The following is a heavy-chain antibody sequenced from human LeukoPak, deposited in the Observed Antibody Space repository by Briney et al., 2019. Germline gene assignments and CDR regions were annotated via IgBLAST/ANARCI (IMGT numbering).Heavy chain of an antibody. Sequence: SETLSLTCAVSADSFSSHYWTWIRQPPGKGLEWIGYISYSGSTYYNPSLKSRVTISVDTSKNQFSLKLSSVTAADTAVYYCARGLHYWGQGTLVTVSS. CDR3: ARGLHY. CDR2: ISYSGST. CDR1: ADSFSSHY. D-gene: IGHD2-15*01. J-gene: IGHJ4*02. V-gene: IGHV4-59*11.